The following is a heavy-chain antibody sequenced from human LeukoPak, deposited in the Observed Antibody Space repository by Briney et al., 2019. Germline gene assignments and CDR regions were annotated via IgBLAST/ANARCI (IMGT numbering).Heavy chain of an antibody. CDR3: AKAGDDYPFDY. D-gene: IGHD2-21*02. V-gene: IGHV3-30*18. J-gene: IGHJ4*02. CDR2: ISYDGSNK. Sequence: GGSLRLSCAAPGFTFSSSGMHWVRKAPGKGLEWVAVISYDGSNKYYADSVKGRFTISRDNSKNTLYLQMNSLRAEDTAVYYCAKAGDDYPFDYWGQGTLVTVSS. CDR1: GFTFSSSG.